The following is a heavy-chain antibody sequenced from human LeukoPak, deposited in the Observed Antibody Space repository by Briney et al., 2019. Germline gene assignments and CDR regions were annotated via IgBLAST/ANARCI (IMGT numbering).Heavy chain of an antibody. Sequence: GGSLRLSCAASGFTVSSYGMHWVRQAPGKGLEWVAVISYDGSNKYYADSVKGRFTISRDSSKNTLYLQMNSLRAEDTAVYYCARDRSYGHPFDYWGQGTLVTVSS. J-gene: IGHJ4*02. CDR3: ARDRSYGHPFDY. CDR2: ISYDGSNK. CDR1: GFTVSSYG. D-gene: IGHD5-18*01. V-gene: IGHV3-30*03.